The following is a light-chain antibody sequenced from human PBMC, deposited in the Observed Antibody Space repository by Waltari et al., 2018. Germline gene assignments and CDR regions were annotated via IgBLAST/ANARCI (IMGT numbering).Light chain of an antibody. J-gene: IGLJ3*02. V-gene: IGLV5-37*01. CDR2: YKSDSEK. CDR1: SDINVDYFI. CDR3: MFWPKNVWV. Sequence: QPVLLQPPSSSASPGESARLTCTFPSDINVDYFIIYWYQQKPGSPPRFLLYYKSDSEKAQGSEVTSRCSGAKDASANAGILRRSGLQSEDEAVDYCMFWPKNVWVFGGGTKLTVL.